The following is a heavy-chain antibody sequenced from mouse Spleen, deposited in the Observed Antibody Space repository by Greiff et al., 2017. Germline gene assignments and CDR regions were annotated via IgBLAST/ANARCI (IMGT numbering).Heavy chain of an antibody. J-gene: IGHJ2*01. V-gene: IGHV5-9-3*01. CDR1: GFTFSSYA. CDR2: ISSGGSYT. Sequence: EVQLVESGGGLVKPGGSLKLSCAASGFTFSSYAMSWVRQTPEKRLEWVATISSGGSYTYYPDSVKGRFTISRDNAKNTLYLQMSSLRSEDTAMYYCARQGGSTNGYYFDYWGQGTTLTVSS. D-gene: IGHD2-1*01. CDR3: ARQGGSTNGYYFDY.